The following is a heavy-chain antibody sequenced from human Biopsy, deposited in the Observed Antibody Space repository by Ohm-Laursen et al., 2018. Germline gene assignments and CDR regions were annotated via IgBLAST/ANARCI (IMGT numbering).Heavy chain of an antibody. J-gene: IGHJ5*02. V-gene: IGHV3-23*01. CDR1: GFTFSSNV. CDR3: AKSASSTIKCHSFAP. D-gene: IGHD2/OR15-2a*01. CDR2: INLCGRDT. Sequence: SLRLSCAGSGFTFSSNVMCWVRQAPGRGLELVSTINLCGRDTYYADSVKGRFTITRDNFQSTLYLQMNGLLADDTAVYYCAKSASSTIKCHSFAPWGQGTLVTVSS.